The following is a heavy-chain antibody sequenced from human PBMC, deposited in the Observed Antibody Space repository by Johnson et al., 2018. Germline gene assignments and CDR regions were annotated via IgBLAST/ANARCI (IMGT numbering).Heavy chain of an antibody. D-gene: IGHD5-18*01. CDR2: IRSKAYGGTT. CDR1: GFTFGDYA. V-gene: IGHV3-49*03. J-gene: IGHJ6*04. Sequence: EVQLVESGGGLVQPGRSLRLSCTASGFTFGDYAMSWFRQAPGKGLEWVGFIRSKAYGGTTEYAASVKGRFTISRDDSKSIAYLQMNSLSAEDTAVYYCARDPHSYGTFDGMDVWGKGTTVTVSS. CDR3: ARDPHSYGTFDGMDV.